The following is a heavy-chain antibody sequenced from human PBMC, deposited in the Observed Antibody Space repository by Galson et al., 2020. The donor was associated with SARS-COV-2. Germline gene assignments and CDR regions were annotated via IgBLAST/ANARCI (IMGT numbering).Heavy chain of an antibody. CDR2: IYHSGST. D-gene: IGHD6-13*01. CDR1: GYSISSGYY. J-gene: IGHJ4*02. V-gene: IGHV4-38-2*01. CDR3: ARLGGSSSWYRASFDY. Sequence: SETLSLTCAVSGYSISSGYYWGWIRQPPGKGLEWIGSIYHSGSTYYNPSLKSRVTISVDTSKNQFSLKLSSVTAADTAVYYCARLGGSSSWYRASFDYWGQGTLVTVSS.